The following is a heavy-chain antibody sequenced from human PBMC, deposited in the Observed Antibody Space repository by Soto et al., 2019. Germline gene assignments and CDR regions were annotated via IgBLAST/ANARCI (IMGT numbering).Heavy chain of an antibody. CDR1: GFTFNHYA. CDR3: AKENIVVVTSGDFDY. V-gene: IGHV3-23*01. J-gene: IGHJ4*02. CDR2: ISGGGDSA. Sequence: EVQLLESGGGLVQPGGSLRLACAATGFTFNHYAMSWVRQAPGKGLEWVSAISGGGDSAYYADSVKGRFTISRDNSKNTLFLQMNILRAEDTALYYCAKENIVVVTSGDFDYWGQGTLVTVSS. D-gene: IGHD2-21*02.